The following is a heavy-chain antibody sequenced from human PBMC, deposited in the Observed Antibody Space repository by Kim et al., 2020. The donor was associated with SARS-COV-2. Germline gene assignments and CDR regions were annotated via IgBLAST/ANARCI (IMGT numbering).Heavy chain of an antibody. D-gene: IGHD6-19*01. CDR2: INHSGST. CDR1: GGSFSGYY. Sequence: SETLSLTCAVYGGSFSGYYWSWIRQPPGKVLEWIGEINHSGSTNYNPSLKSRVTISVDTSKNQFSLKLSSVTAADTAVYYCAQAVAGEGYYYGMDVWGQG. J-gene: IGHJ6*02. CDR3: AQAVAGEGYYYGMDV. V-gene: IGHV4-34*01.